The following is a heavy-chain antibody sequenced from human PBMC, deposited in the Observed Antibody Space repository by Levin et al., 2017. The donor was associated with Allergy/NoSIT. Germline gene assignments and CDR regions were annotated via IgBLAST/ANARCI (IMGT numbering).Heavy chain of an antibody. CDR3: ARGNSGIYSPFDY. CDR2: ISYDGSNK. CDR1: GFTFSNSA. J-gene: IGHJ4*02. Sequence: GGSLRLSCAASGFTFSNSAFHWVRQAPGKGLEWVAVISYDGSNKYYVDSVKGRFTLSRDNSRNTLYLQMSSLRVEDTAVYYCARGNSGIYSPFDYWGQGTLVTVSS. D-gene: IGHD5-12*01. V-gene: IGHV3-30-3*01.